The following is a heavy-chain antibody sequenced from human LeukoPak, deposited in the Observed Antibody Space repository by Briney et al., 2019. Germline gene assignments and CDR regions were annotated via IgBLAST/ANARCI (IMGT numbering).Heavy chain of an antibody. Sequence: ASVKVSCKASGYTFTSYGISWVRQAPGQGLEWMGWINANNGDTNYAQNLQGRVTMTRDTSTSTAYMELRSLRSDDTAVYYCARGPIAVAGDYWGQGTLVTVSS. CDR3: ARGPIAVAGDY. J-gene: IGHJ4*02. CDR1: GYTFTSYG. D-gene: IGHD6-13*01. V-gene: IGHV1-18*01. CDR2: INANNGDT.